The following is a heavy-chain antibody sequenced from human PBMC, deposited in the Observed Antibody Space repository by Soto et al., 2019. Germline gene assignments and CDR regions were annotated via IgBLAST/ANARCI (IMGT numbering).Heavy chain of an antibody. CDR1: GFTFSSYA. CDR2: ISSNGGST. CDR3: ARDTGYCSSTSCYLDYFDY. V-gene: IGHV3-64*01. Sequence: GSLRLSCAASGFTFSSYAMHWVRQAPGKGLEYVSAISSNGGSTYYANSVKGRFTISRDNSKNTLYLQMGSLRAEDMAVYYCARDTGYCSSTSCYLDYFDYWGQG. D-gene: IGHD2-2*01. J-gene: IGHJ4*02.